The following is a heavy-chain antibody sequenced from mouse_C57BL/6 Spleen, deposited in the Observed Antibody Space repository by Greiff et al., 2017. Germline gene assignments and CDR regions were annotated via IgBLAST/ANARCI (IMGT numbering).Heavy chain of an antibody. CDR1: GYTFTSYW. CDR3: ARPLNRYYGSSWFAY. D-gene: IGHD1-1*01. V-gene: IGHV1-59*01. Sequence: QVQLQQSGAELVRPGTSVKLSCKASGYTFTSYWMHWVKQRPGQGLEWIGVIDPSDSYTNYNQQFKGKATLTVDTSSSTAYMQLSSLTSEDSAVYYCARPLNRYYGSSWFAYWGQGTLVTVSA. J-gene: IGHJ3*01. CDR2: IDPSDSYT.